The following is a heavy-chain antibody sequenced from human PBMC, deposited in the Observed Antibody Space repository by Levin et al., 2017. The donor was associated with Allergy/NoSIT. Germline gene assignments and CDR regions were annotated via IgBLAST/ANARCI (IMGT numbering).Heavy chain of an antibody. J-gene: IGHJ5*02. D-gene: IGHD6-19*01. CDR3: VKGGGLAVAATFDP. V-gene: IGHV3-30*18. CDR2: ISHDGINT. Sequence: RGESLKISCAASGFTFSSFGMHWVRQAPGKGLEWVAVISHDGINTYYADSVKGRFTISRDNSKNTLYLQVNSLRAEDSAVYYCVKGGGLAVAATFDPWGQGTLVTVSS. CDR1: GFTFSSFG.